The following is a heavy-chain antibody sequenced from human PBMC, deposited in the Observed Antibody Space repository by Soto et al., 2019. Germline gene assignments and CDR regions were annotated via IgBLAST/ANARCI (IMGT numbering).Heavy chain of an antibody. D-gene: IGHD6-6*01. Sequence: GGSLRLSCAASGFTFSSYGMHWVRQAPGKGLEWVAVISYDGSNKYYADSVKGRFTISRDNSKNTLYLQMNSLRAEDTAVYYCAKDRGAARPQFGFDYWGQGPLVPVSS. CDR3: AKDRGAARPQFGFDY. CDR2: ISYDGSNK. J-gene: IGHJ4*02. V-gene: IGHV3-30*18. CDR1: GFTFSSYG.